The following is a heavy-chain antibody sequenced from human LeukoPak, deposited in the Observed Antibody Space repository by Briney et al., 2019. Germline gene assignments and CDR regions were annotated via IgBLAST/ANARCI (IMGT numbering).Heavy chain of an antibody. V-gene: IGHV4-34*01. D-gene: IGHD6-13*01. CDR3: AREKSAAGEFDY. CDR1: GGSFSGYY. CDR2: INHSGST. Sequence: SETLSLICAVYGGSFSGYYWSWIRQPPGKGLEWIGEINHSGSTNYNPSLKSRVTISVDTSKNQFSLKLSSVTAADTAVYYCAREKSAAGEFDYWGQGTLVTVSS. J-gene: IGHJ4*02.